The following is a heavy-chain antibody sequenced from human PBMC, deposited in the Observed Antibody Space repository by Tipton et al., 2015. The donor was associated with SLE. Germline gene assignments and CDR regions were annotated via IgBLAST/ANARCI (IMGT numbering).Heavy chain of an antibody. CDR3: ASGPYGDPTRFDY. V-gene: IGHV4-31*03. J-gene: IGHJ4*02. CDR1: GGSISSGGYY. CDR2: IYYSGST. D-gene: IGHD4-17*01. Sequence: TLSLTCTVSGGSISSGGYYWSWIRQHPGKGLEWIGYIYYSGSTYYNPSLKSRVTISVDTSKNQFSLKLSSVTAADTAVYYCASGPYGDPTRFDYWGQGTLVTVSS.